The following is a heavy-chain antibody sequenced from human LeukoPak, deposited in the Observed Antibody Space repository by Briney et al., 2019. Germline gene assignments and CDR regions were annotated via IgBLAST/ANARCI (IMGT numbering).Heavy chain of an antibody. D-gene: IGHD3-10*02. Sequence: SETLSLTCTVSGGSISSYYWSWIRQPPWKGLEWIGYIYYSGSTNYNPSLKSRVTISVDTSKNQFSLKLSSVTAADTAVYYCATTRFGELLSAFWGQGTLVTVSS. CDR3: ATTRFGELLSAF. CDR1: GGSISSYY. CDR2: IYYSGST. J-gene: IGHJ4*02. V-gene: IGHV4-59*08.